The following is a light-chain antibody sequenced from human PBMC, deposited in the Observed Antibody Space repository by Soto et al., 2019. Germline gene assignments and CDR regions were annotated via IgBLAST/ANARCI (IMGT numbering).Light chain of an antibody. Sequence: DIHMTQSPSTLSASVGDRVTIPCRASQSIADWLAWYQQKPWKAPKLLIYKASTLESGVPSRFSGSGSGTEFTLTISSLQPDDFATYSCQQYVAYPLTFGGGTKVEIK. J-gene: IGKJ4*01. CDR1: QSIADW. CDR2: KAS. CDR3: QQYVAYPLT. V-gene: IGKV1-5*03.